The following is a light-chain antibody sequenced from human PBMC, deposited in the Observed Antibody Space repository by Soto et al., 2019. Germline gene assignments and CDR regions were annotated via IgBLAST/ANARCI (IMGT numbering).Light chain of an antibody. CDR2: LGS. Sequence: DIVMTQSPLSVTVTPGEPASISCRSSQSLLHSNGYNYLDWYLQKPGQSPQLLIYLGSNRASGVPDRFSGSGSGTDFTLKISRVEAEDVGVYYCMQALQTRTFGQGTKVDIK. V-gene: IGKV2-28*01. J-gene: IGKJ1*01. CDR1: QSLLHSNGYNY. CDR3: MQALQTRT.